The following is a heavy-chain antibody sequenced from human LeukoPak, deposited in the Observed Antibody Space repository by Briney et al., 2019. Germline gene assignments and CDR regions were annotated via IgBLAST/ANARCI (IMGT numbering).Heavy chain of an antibody. V-gene: IGHV3-23*01. CDR3: AKQSAGSAAWYSLHYDF. CDR1: GFTLSSYA. D-gene: IGHD6-13*01. J-gene: IGHJ4*02. Sequence: GGSLRLSCAASGFTLSSYAMTWVRQAPGRGLEWVSSVGGGGGGTYYADSVKGRFTISRDNSKDTLYLQMNGLRAEDTAVYFCAKQSAGSAAWYSLHYDFWGQGTLVTVSS. CDR2: VGGGGGGT.